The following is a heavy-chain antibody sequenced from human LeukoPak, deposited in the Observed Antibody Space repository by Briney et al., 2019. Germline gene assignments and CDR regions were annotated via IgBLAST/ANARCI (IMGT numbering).Heavy chain of an antibody. D-gene: IGHD2-8*01. CDR3: ARSPNGLWNFDY. J-gene: IGHJ4*02. CDR1: GYIFTGYY. CDR2: INPKSGGI. Sequence: ASVKVSCKASGYIFTGYYMHWVRQAPGQGLEWMGWINPKSGGINYAQKFQGRVTMTRDTSISTVYMELSRLRSDDTAVYYCARSPNGLWNFDYWGQGTLVTVSS. V-gene: IGHV1-2*02.